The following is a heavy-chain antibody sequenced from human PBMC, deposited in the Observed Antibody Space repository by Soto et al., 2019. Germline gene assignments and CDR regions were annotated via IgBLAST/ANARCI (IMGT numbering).Heavy chain of an antibody. D-gene: IGHD2-15*01. CDR1: GYTFTSYG. Sequence: QVQLVQSGAEVKKPGASVKVSCKASGYTFTSYGISWVRQAPGQGHEWMGWISAYNGNTNYAQKLQGRVTMTTDTSTSTAYMELRSLRSDDTAVYYCARDDNCSGGSCYSSAFDIWGQGTMVTVSS. V-gene: IGHV1-18*01. J-gene: IGHJ3*02. CDR3: ARDDNCSGGSCYSSAFDI. CDR2: ISAYNGNT.